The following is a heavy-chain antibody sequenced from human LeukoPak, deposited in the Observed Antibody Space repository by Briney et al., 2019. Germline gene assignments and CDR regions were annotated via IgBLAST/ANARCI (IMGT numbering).Heavy chain of an antibody. J-gene: IGHJ4*02. Sequence: NPGGSLRLSCAASGFTFSSYSMNWVRQAPGKGLEWVSSISSSGSYMYYADSVKGRFTISRDNSKNTLSLQMNSLRTEDTAVYYCARDPTGATVITDYWGQGTLVTVSS. CDR1: GFTFSSYS. D-gene: IGHD4-23*01. CDR3: ARDPTGATVITDY. V-gene: IGHV3-21*01. CDR2: ISSSGSYM.